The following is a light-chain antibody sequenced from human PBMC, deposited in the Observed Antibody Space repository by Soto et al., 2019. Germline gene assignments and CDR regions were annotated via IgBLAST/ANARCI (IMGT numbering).Light chain of an antibody. Sequence: EIVLTQSPGTLSLSPGETVTLSCRASQAFNSGFLAWYQQKPGQAPSLLISGASSRATGIPDRFSGSGSGTNFSLTINRLEPADFAVYYCQQYGNSPFTFGQGTKLKIK. CDR2: GAS. CDR1: QAFNSGF. J-gene: IGKJ2*01. V-gene: IGKV3-20*01. CDR3: QQYGNSPFT.